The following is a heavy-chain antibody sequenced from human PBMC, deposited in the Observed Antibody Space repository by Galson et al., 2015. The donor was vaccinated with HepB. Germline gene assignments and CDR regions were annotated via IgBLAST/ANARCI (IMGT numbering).Heavy chain of an antibody. CDR3: ATTGYGAALDY. J-gene: IGHJ4*02. D-gene: IGHD6-25*01. Sequence: SLRLSCAASGFIFGHYGMHWVRQAPGKGLEWVAVISYDGSGKFYADSVKGRFAISRDNSNKTLGLQMHSLRVDDTALYYCATTGYGAALDYWGQGTLVIVSS. CDR1: GFIFGHYG. V-gene: IGHV3-30*03. CDR2: ISYDGSGK.